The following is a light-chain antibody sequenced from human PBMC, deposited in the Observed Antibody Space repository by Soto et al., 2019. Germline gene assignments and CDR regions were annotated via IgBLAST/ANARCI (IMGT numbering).Light chain of an antibody. J-gene: IGKJ1*01. V-gene: IGKV3-20*01. CDR2: GAS. Sequence: EIVLTQSPGTLSLSPGERATLSCRASQSVSSSYLAWYQQKPGQAPRLLIYGASSRATGIPDRFSGSVSGTDFTLTIIRLEPEDFAVYYCQQYGSSLWTFGQGTKVEIK. CDR1: QSVSSSY. CDR3: QQYGSSLWT.